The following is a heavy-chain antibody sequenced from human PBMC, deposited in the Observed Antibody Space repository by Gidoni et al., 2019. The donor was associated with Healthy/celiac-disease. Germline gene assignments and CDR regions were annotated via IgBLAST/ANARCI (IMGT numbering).Heavy chain of an antibody. CDR1: GFTFSSYG. CDR2: IRYAGSNK. V-gene: IGHV3-30*02. D-gene: IGHD3-22*01. Sequence: GGVVQPGGSLRLSCAASGFTFSSYGMHWVRQAPGQGLEWVAFIRYAGSNKYYADSVKGRFTISRDNSKNTLYLQMNSLRAENTAVYYCAKDKDYYDSSGCDYWGQGTLVTVSS. CDR3: AKDKDYYDSSGCDY. J-gene: IGHJ4*02.